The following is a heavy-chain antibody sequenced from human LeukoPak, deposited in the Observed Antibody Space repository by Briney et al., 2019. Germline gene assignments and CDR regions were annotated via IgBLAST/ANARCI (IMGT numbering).Heavy chain of an antibody. D-gene: IGHD3-3*01. CDR2: INHSGST. CDR3: AREGNDFWSGSVNWFDP. CDR1: GGSFSGYY. Sequence: SETLSLTCAVYGGSFSGYYWSWIRQPPGRGLEWIGEINHSGSTNYNPSLKSRVTISVDTPKNQFSLKLSSVTAADTAVYYCAREGNDFWSGSVNWFDPWGQGTLVTVSS. J-gene: IGHJ5*02. V-gene: IGHV4-34*01.